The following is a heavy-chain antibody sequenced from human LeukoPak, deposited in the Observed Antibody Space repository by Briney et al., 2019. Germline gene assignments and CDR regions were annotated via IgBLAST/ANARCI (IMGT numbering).Heavy chain of an antibody. CDR3: ARQLMSPRAAGLYYFDY. V-gene: IGHV4-39*01. Sequence: SETLSLTCTLSGGSISSSSYYWGWIRQPPGKGLEWIGSIYYSGSTYYNPSVKTRVTISVDTSKNQFSLEVNSVTAADTAVCYCARQLMSPRAAGLYYFDYWGQGTLVTVSS. CDR1: GGSISSSSYY. J-gene: IGHJ4*02. D-gene: IGHD6-13*01. CDR2: IYYSGST.